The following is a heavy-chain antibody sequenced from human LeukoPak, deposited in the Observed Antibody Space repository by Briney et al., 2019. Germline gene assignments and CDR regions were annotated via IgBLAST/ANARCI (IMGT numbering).Heavy chain of an antibody. CDR3: ARELGETSGMGY. Sequence: ASVKVSCKASEYTFTGYCMHWVSQAPGQGLEWMGWINPNSGGTNYAQKFQGRVTMTRDTSISTAYMELSRLRSDDTAVYYCARELGETSGMGYWGQGTLVTVSS. V-gene: IGHV1-2*02. D-gene: IGHD1-26*01. CDR1: EYTFTGYC. CDR2: INPNSGGT. J-gene: IGHJ4*02.